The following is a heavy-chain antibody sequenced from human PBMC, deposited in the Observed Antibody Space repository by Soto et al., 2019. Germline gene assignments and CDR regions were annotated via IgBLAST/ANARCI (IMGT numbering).Heavy chain of an antibody. CDR3: ARAPDYGDYTVYYFDY. Sequence: SETLSLTCAVYGGSFSGYYWSWIRQPPGKGLEWIGEINHSGRTNYNPSLKSRVTISVDTSKNQFSLKLSSVTAADTAVYYCARAPDYGDYTVYYFDYWGQGTLVTVSS. D-gene: IGHD4-17*01. CDR1: GGSFSGYY. CDR2: INHSGRT. V-gene: IGHV4-34*01. J-gene: IGHJ4*02.